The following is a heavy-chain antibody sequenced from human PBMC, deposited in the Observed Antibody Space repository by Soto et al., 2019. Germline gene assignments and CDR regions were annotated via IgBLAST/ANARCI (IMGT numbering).Heavy chain of an antibody. CDR1: GVSFSGYY. CDR2: INHSGST. J-gene: IGHJ4*02. Sequence: SETLSLTCAVYGVSFSGYYWIWIRQPPGKGLEWIGEINHSGSTNYNPSLKSRVTISVDTSKNQFSLKLSSVTAADTAVYYCARENYDILTGYYIWGQGTLVTVSS. V-gene: IGHV4-34*01. CDR3: ARENYDILTGYYI. D-gene: IGHD3-9*01.